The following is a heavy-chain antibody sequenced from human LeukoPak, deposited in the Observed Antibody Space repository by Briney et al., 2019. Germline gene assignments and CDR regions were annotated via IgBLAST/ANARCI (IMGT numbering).Heavy chain of an antibody. D-gene: IGHD1-1*01. J-gene: IGHJ5*02. CDR1: GESFDSFY. V-gene: IGHV4-34*01. Sequence: SETLSLTCAVYGESFDSFYWNWVRQAPGKGLEWLGEVNQSGGSDYNPALESRVAISADASKRQFSLKLISVTAADTAVYYCAVRLTTGRLGPATAWFDPWGQGTLVSVSS. CDR2: VNQSGGS. CDR3: AVRLTTGRLGPATAWFDP.